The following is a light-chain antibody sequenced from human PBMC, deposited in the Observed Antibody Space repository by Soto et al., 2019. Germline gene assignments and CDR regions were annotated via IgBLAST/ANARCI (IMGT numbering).Light chain of an antibody. CDR1: SSDVGSYSR. Sequence: SVLAQPPTVSGSPGQSVTISCTGTSSDVGSYSRVSWYQQPPGTAPKLMIYEVSYRPSGVPDRFSGSKSGNTASLTISGLQAEDEADYYCSSYTSGSTYVLGTGTRVTVL. CDR2: EVS. V-gene: IGLV2-18*02. CDR3: SSYTSGSTYV. J-gene: IGLJ1*01.